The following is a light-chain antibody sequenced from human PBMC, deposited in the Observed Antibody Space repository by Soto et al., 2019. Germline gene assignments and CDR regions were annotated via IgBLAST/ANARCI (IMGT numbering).Light chain of an antibody. J-gene: IGLJ1*01. CDR3: CSYAGSYNYV. CDR1: SSDVGNYNY. CDR2: DVI. Sequence: QSVLTQPLSVSGSPGQSVTISCTGTSSDVGNYNYVSWYQQHPGKAPKLMIYDVIKRPSGVPDRFSGSKSGITASLTISGLQAEDEADYYCCSYAGSYNYVFVNGTKLTVL. V-gene: IGLV2-11*01.